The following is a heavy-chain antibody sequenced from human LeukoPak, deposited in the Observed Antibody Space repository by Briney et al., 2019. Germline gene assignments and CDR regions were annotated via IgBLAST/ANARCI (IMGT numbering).Heavy chain of an antibody. CDR2: IYYSGGT. CDR1: GGSISIGDYY. Sequence: SETLSLTCTVCGGSISIGDYYWSWIRQPPGKGLEWIGYIYYSGGTYYNPSLKSRVTISVDTSKNQFSLKLSSVTAADTAVYSCARTSQGVIMNWGQGTLVTVSS. V-gene: IGHV4-30-4*02. D-gene: IGHD2-21*01. J-gene: IGHJ4*02. CDR3: ARTSQGVIMN.